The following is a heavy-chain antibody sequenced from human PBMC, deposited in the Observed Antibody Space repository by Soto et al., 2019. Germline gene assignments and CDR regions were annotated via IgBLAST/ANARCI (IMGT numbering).Heavy chain of an antibody. Sequence: LSRTCTVSGGSIGSCYWSWIRQPAGKGLEWIGRIYTSGSTNYNPSLKSRVTMSVDTSKNQFSLKLSSVTAADTAVYYCARDWDIVVVPAAIGTGSFDYSCPGPLVTLSS. V-gene: IGHV4-4*07. J-gene: IGHJ4*02. CDR2: IYTSGST. CDR1: GGSIGSCY. D-gene: IGHD2-2*01. CDR3: ARDWDIVVVPAAIGTGSFDY.